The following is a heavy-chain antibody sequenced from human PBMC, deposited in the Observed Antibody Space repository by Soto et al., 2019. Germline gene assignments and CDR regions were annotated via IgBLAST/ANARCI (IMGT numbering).Heavy chain of an antibody. CDR1: GGSFSGYY. Sequence: SETLSLTCAVYGGSFSGYYWSWIRQPPGKGLEWIGEINHSGSTNYNPSLKSRVTISVDTSKNQFSLKLSSVTAADTAVYYCAGDKLTIFGVVIGYNWFDPWGQGTLVTVSS. CDR2: INHSGST. D-gene: IGHD3-3*01. V-gene: IGHV4-34*01. J-gene: IGHJ5*02. CDR3: AGDKLTIFGVVIGYNWFDP.